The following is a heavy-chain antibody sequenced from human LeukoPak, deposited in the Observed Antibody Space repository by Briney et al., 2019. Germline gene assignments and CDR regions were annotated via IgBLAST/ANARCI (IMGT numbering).Heavy chain of an antibody. CDR1: GYTLSSYW. J-gene: IGHJ4*02. D-gene: IGHD6-13*01. CDR3: AREGEYTNNRYVY. V-gene: IGHV3-74*01. Sequence: GGSLRLSCAASGYTLSSYWMHWVRQAPGKGLAWVSRINSDGSSTNYADSVKGRFTISRDNAKNTLYLQMNSLRAEDTAVYYCAREGEYTNNRYVYWGQGTLVTVSS. CDR2: INSDGSST.